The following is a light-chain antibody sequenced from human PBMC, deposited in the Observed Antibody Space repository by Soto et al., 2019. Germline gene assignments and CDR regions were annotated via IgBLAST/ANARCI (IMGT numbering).Light chain of an antibody. CDR1: QSVLYSSNNKNY. CDR3: QQYYSTPWT. V-gene: IGKV4-1*01. Sequence: DIVMTQSPDSLAVSLGERATINWKSSQSVLYSSNNKNYLTWYQQKPGQPPKLLIYWASTRESGVPDRFSGSGSGTDFTLTISSLQAEDVAVYYCQQYYSTPWTFGQGTKVEIK. CDR2: WAS. J-gene: IGKJ1*01.